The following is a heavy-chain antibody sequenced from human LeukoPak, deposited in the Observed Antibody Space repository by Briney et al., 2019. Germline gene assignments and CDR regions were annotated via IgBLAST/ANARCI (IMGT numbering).Heavy chain of an antibody. J-gene: IGHJ6*02. CDR2: ISYDGSNK. Sequence: GGSLGLSCAASGFTFSSYAMHWVRQAPGKGLEWVAVISYDGSNKYYADSVKGRFTISRDNSKNTLYLQMNSLRAEDTAVYYCARDWGPGTGGTGGYYYYYGMDVWGQGTTVTVSS. V-gene: IGHV3-30-3*01. D-gene: IGHD6-13*01. CDR1: GFTFSSYA. CDR3: ARDWGPGTGGTGGYYYYYGMDV.